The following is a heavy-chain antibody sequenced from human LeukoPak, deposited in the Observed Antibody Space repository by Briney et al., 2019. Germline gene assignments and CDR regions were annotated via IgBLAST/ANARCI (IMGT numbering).Heavy chain of an antibody. Sequence: ASETLSLTCTVSGGSISSYYWSWIRQPPGKGLEWIGYIYYSGSTNYNPSLESRVTISVDTSKNQISLKVSSVTAADTTVYYCARAPERWYSYGSYTYYYMDVWGKGTTVTVSS. V-gene: IGHV4-59*01. D-gene: IGHD5-18*01. J-gene: IGHJ6*03. CDR1: GGSISSYY. CDR3: ARAPERWYSYGSYTYYYMDV. CDR2: IYYSGST.